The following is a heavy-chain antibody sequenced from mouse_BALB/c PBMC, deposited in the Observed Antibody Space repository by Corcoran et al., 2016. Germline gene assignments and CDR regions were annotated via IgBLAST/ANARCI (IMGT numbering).Heavy chain of an antibody. CDR3: ARVYGNYFDY. J-gene: IGHJ2*01. D-gene: IGHD2-1*01. Sequence: QVTLKESGPGILMPSQTLSLTCSFSGFSLSTSGMGVGWIRQPSGKGLEWLAQIWWDDEKYYNPSLKSQLTISKDTSRNQVFLKITSVDTADTATDYWARVYGNYFDYWGQGTTLTVSS. CDR1: GFSLSTSGMG. CDR2: IWWDDEK. V-gene: IGHV8-8*01.